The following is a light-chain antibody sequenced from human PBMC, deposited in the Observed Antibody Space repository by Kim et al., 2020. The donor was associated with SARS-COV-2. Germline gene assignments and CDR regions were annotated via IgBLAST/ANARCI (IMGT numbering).Light chain of an antibody. V-gene: IGKV3-11*01. J-gene: IGKJ2*01. Sequence: EIVLTQSPATLSLSPGERATLSCRASQDVMNYLAWYQQRPGQAPRLLIYDASNRATGIPARFSGSGSGTDFTLTVTSLEPEDFAVYYCQQRSNWPYTFGQGTKLEIK. CDR1: QDVMNY. CDR3: QQRSNWPYT. CDR2: DAS.